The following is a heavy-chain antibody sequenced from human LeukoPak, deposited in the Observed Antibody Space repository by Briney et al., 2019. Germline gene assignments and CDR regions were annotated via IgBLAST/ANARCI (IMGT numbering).Heavy chain of an antibody. CDR2: ISAYNGNT. V-gene: IGHV1-18*01. CDR3: AREIYYYGSGSYLDY. Sequence: GASVKVSCKASGYTFTSYGISLVRQAPGQGLGWMGWISAYNGNTNYAQKLQGRVTMTTDTSTSTAYMELRRLRSDDPAVYYCAREIYYYGSGSYLDYWDQGPLVTVSS. J-gene: IGHJ4*02. CDR1: GYTFTSYG. D-gene: IGHD3-10*01.